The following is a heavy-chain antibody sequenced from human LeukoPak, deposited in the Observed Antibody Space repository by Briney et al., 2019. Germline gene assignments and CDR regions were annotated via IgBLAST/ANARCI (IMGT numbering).Heavy chain of an antibody. Sequence: GGSLRLSCAASGFTFSSYWMSWVRQAPGKGLEWVANMKQDGSEKYYGDSMRGRFTISRDNARNSVSLQMNSLRAEDTAVYYCAREARYGSGRLNDAFDIWGQGTMVTVSS. V-gene: IGHV3-7*01. CDR1: GFTFSSYW. J-gene: IGHJ3*02. CDR2: MKQDGSEK. D-gene: IGHD3-10*01. CDR3: AREARYGSGRLNDAFDI.